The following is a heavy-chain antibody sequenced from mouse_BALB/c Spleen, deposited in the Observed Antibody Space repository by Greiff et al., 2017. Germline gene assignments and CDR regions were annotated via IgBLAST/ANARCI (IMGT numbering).Heavy chain of an antibody. D-gene: IGHD2-1*01. CDR2: ISDGGSYT. CDR1: GFTFSDYY. J-gene: IGHJ3*01. CDR3: ERGYGNYEGFAY. V-gene: IGHV5-4*02. Sequence: EVQRVESGGGLVKPGGSLKLSCAASGFTFSDYYMYWVRQTPEKRLEWVATISDGGSYTYYPDSVKGRFTISRDNAKNNLYLQMSSLKSEDTAMYYCERGYGNYEGFAYGGQGTLVTVSA.